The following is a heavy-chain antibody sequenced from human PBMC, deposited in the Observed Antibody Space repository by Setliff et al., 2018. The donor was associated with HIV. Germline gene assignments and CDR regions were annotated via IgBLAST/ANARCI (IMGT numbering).Heavy chain of an antibody. CDR2: IYSSGDT. CDR1: GFSVSVNY. V-gene: IGHV3-53*01. CDR3: ARGDVSTWYAFDL. Sequence: GSLRLSCAASGFSVSVNYMSWVRQAPGKGLEWVSVIYSSGDTYYENSVKGRFTISRDSSKNMVFLQMNSLRVEDTALYYCARGDVSTWYAFDLWGQGTMVTVSS. J-gene: IGHJ3*01. D-gene: IGHD6-13*01.